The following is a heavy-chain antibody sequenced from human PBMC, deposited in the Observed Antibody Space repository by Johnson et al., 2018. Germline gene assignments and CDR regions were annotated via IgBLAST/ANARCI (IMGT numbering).Heavy chain of an antibody. Sequence: QVQLVESGGGVVQPGRSLRLSCAASGFTFSSYAMHWVRQAPGKGLEWVAVISYDGSNKYYADSVKGRFTISRDNSKNTLYLQMNSLRAEDTAVYYCARESCAYSSSCQKVAFDIWGQGTMVTVSS. CDR1: GFTFSSYA. CDR2: ISYDGSNK. J-gene: IGHJ3*02. V-gene: IGHV3-30-3*01. CDR3: ARESCAYSSSCQKVAFDI. D-gene: IGHD6-13*01.